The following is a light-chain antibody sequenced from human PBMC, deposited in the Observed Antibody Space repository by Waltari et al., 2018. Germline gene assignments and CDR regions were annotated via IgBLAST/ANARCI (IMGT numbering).Light chain of an antibody. Sequence: QTVVTQEPSLSVSPGGTVTLTCALSSGSVSSTSYPTWYQQTPGQPPRTLVYKGISRSSGVPDRFSGSILGNTAALTIKGAQADDESDYYCSMYMGSGVWVFGGGTKLTVL. J-gene: IGLJ3*02. CDR3: SMYMGSGVWV. V-gene: IGLV8-61*01. CDR1: SGSVSSTSY. CDR2: KGI.